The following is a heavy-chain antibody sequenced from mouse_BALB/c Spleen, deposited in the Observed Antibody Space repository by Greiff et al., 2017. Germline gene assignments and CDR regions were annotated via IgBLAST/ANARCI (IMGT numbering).Heavy chain of an antibody. CDR2: IWGGGST. V-gene: IGHV2-6-4*01. D-gene: IGHD2-2*01. Sequence: VKLVESGPGLVAPSQSLSITCTVSGFSLSRYSVHWVRQPPGKGLEWLGMIWGGGSTDYNSALKSRLSISKDNSKSQVFLKMNSLQTDDTAMYYCARNCPYGYDEVRAMDDWGQGTSVTVSS. J-gene: IGHJ4*01. CDR3: ARNCPYGYDEVRAMDD. CDR1: GFSLSRYS.